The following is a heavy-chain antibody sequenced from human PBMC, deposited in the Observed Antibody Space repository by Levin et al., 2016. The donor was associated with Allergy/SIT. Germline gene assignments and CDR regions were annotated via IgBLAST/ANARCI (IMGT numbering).Heavy chain of an antibody. Sequence: ASVKVSCKTSGFTFSDYYMHWVRQAPGQGLEWMGWISPKNGDTKYAQNFRGRVTMTRETSNTTAFMELTSLRSDDTAVYFCTRDPFYYDINGVYGMDAWGQGTTVTV. J-gene: IGHJ6*02. CDR3: TRDPFYYDINGVYGMDA. CDR2: ISPKNGDT. V-gene: IGHV1-2*02. CDR1: GFTFSDYY. D-gene: IGHD3-22*01.